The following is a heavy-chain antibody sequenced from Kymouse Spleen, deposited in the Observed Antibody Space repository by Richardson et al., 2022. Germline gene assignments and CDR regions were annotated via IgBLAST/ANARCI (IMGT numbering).Heavy chain of an antibody. Sequence: QVQLQQSGPGLVKPSQTLSLTCAISGDSVSSNSAAWNWIRQSPSRGLEWLGRTYYRSKWYNDYAVSVKSRITINPDTSKNQFSLQLNSVTPEDTAVYYCASLEYSSSSNYYYYGMDVWGQGTTVTVSS. CDR3: ASLEYSSSSNYYYYGMDV. D-gene: IGHD6-6*01. CDR1: GDSVSSNSAA. V-gene: IGHV6-1*01. J-gene: IGHJ6*02. CDR2: TYYRSKWYN.